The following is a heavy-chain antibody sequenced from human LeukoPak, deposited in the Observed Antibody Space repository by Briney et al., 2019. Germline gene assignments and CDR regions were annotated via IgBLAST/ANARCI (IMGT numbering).Heavy chain of an antibody. Sequence: PGGSLRLSCAASGFTSTSYSMDWVRQAPGKGLEWVSSISSSSSYIYYADSVKGRFTISRDSAKNSLYLQMNSLRAEDTAVYYCARGSRSSSTLNFEYWGQGTLVTVSS. CDR3: ARGSRSSSTLNFEY. V-gene: IGHV3-21*01. D-gene: IGHD2-2*01. CDR1: GFTSTSYS. CDR2: ISSSSSYI. J-gene: IGHJ4*02.